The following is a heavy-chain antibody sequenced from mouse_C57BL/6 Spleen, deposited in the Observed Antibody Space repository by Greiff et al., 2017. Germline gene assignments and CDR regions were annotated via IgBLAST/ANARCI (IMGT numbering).Heavy chain of an antibody. D-gene: IGHD4-1*01. CDR3: ARSTGIPYYYAMDY. J-gene: IGHJ4*01. CDR2: IDPANGNT. Sequence: EVMLVASVAELVRPGASVKLSCTASGFNIKNTYMHWVKQRPEQGLEWIGRIDPANGNTKYAPKFQGKATITADTSSNAAYLPLSILTSEDTAIYYCARSTGIPYYYAMDYWGQGTSVTVSS. CDR1: GFNIKNTY. V-gene: IGHV14-3*01.